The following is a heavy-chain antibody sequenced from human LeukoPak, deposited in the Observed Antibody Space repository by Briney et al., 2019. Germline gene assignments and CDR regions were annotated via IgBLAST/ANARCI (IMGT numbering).Heavy chain of an antibody. V-gene: IGHV4-34*01. J-gene: IGHJ4*02. CDR2: IYYSGST. CDR1: GGSFSGYY. CDR3: ATGNYYYFDY. D-gene: IGHD1-7*01. Sequence: SETLSLTCAVYGGSFSGYYWSWIRQPPGKGLEWIGSIYYSGSTYYNPSLKSRVTISVDTSKNQFSLKVSSVTAADTAVYYCATGNYYYFDYWGQGALVTVSS.